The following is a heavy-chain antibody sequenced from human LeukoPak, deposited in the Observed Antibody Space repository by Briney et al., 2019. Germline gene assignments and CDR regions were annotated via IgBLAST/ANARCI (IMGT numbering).Heavy chain of an antibody. CDR3: AREPGGRSYSISWFDP. Sequence: ASVKVSCKASGYTFTSYAMHWVRQAPGQRLEWMGWINAGNGNTKYSQEFQGRVTITRDTSTSTAYMELRSLRSDDTAVYYCAREPGGRSYSISWFDPWGQGTLVTVSS. CDR1: GYTFTSYA. V-gene: IGHV1-3*01. J-gene: IGHJ5*02. CDR2: INAGNGNT. D-gene: IGHD2-8*01.